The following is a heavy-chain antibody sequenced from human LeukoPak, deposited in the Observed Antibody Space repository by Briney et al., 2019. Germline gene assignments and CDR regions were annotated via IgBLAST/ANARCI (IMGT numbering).Heavy chain of an antibody. V-gene: IGHV3-64*01. Sequence: GGSLRLSCAASGFTFRSYAMHWVRQAPGKGLEYVSAISSNGGSTYYANSAKGRFTISRDNSKNTLYLQMGSLRAEDMAVYYCARTYCGGDCHLTLWGQGTLVTVSS. CDR1: GFTFRSYA. CDR2: ISSNGGST. J-gene: IGHJ4*02. D-gene: IGHD2-21*02. CDR3: ARTYCGGDCHLTL.